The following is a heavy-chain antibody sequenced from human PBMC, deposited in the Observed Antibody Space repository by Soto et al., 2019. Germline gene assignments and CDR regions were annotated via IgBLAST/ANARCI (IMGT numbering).Heavy chain of an antibody. V-gene: IGHV3-49*03. CDR2: IRSKAYGGTT. D-gene: IGHD2-2*01. J-gene: IGHJ6*02. CDR3: TSAVLGYCSSTSCYVEPSGMDV. CDR1: GFTFGDYA. Sequence: GSLRLSCTASGFTFGDYAMSWFRQAPGKGLEWVGFIRSKAYGGTTEYAASVKGRFTISRDDSKSIAYLQMNSLKTEDTAVYYCTSAVLGYCSSTSCYVEPSGMDVWGQGTTVTVSS.